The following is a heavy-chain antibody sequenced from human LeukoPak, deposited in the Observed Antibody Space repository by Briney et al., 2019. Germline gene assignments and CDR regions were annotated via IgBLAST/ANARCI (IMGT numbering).Heavy chain of an antibody. Sequence: ASETLSLTCTVSGGSISSSSYYWGWIRQPPGKGLEWIGSIYYSGSTYYNPSLKSRVTISVDTSKNQFSLKLSSVTAADTAVYYCARDGSGYHFDYWGQGTLVTVSS. CDR3: ARDGSGYHFDY. CDR1: GGSISSSSYY. J-gene: IGHJ4*02. D-gene: IGHD5-12*01. CDR2: IYYSGST. V-gene: IGHV4-39*02.